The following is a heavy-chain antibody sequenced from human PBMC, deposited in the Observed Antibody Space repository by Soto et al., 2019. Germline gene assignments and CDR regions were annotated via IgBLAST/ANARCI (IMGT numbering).Heavy chain of an antibody. D-gene: IGHD6-6*01. J-gene: IGHJ4*02. CDR2: ISSSSSYI. CDR3: ARDLYSSSARYFDY. V-gene: IGHV3-21*01. Sequence: EVQLVESGGGLVKPGGSLRLSCAASGFTFSSYSMNWVRQAPGKGLEWVSSISSSSSYIYYADSVKGRFSISRDNAKNSLYLQMNSLRAEDTAVYYCARDLYSSSARYFDYWGQGTLVTVSS. CDR1: GFTFSSYS.